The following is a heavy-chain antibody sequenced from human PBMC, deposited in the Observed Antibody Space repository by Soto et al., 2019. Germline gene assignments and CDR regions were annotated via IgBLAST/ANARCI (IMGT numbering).Heavy chain of an antibody. J-gene: IGHJ4*02. V-gene: IGHV3-48*01. CDR1: GFTFSSYS. CDR3: ARIGRLRWGDY. CDR2: ISSSSSTI. Sequence: EVQLVESGGGLVQPGGSLRLSCAASGFTFSSYSWNWVRQAPGKGLEWVSYISSSSSTIYYADSVKGRFTISRDNAKNSLSLQMNSLRGEDTAVYYCARIGRLRWGDYWGQGTLVTVSS. D-gene: IGHD4-17*01.